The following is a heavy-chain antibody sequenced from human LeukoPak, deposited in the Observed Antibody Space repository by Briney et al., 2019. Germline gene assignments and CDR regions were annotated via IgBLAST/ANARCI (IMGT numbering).Heavy chain of an antibody. D-gene: IGHD3-16*02. CDR3: ARVPAGVIGMKDAFDI. CDR2: ISSSSSYI. Sequence: GGSLGLSCAASGFTFSSYSMNWVRQAPGKGLEWVSSISSSSSYIYYADSVKGRFTISRDNAKNSLYLQMNSLRAEDTAVYYCARVPAGVIGMKDAFDIWGQGTMVTVSS. V-gene: IGHV3-21*01. J-gene: IGHJ3*02. CDR1: GFTFSSYS.